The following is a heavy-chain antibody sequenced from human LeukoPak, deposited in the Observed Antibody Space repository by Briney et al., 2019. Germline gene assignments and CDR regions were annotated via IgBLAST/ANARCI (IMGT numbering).Heavy chain of an antibody. V-gene: IGHV3-30*18. CDR3: AKDHQRYSSGWYYFDY. CDR2: ISYDGSNK. Sequence: PGGSLRLSCAASGFTFSSYGMHWVRQAPGKGLEWVAVISYDGSNKYYADSVKGRFTISRDNSKNTLYLQMNSLRAEDTAVYYCAKDHQRYSSGWYYFDYWGQGTLVTVSS. CDR1: GFTFSSYG. J-gene: IGHJ4*02. D-gene: IGHD6-19*01.